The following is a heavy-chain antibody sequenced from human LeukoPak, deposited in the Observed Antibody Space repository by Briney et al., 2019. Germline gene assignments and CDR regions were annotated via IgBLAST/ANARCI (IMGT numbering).Heavy chain of an antibody. Sequence: ASVKVSCKASGGTFSSYAISWVRQAPGQGLEWMGGIIPIFGTANYAQKFQGRVTITTDEPMSTAYMELSSLRSEDTAVYYCARTALRGNYDSSGYYYGNIDYWGQGTLVTVSS. CDR2: IIPIFGTA. CDR1: GGTFSSYA. J-gene: IGHJ4*02. CDR3: ARTALRGNYDSSGYYYGNIDY. V-gene: IGHV1-69*05. D-gene: IGHD3-22*01.